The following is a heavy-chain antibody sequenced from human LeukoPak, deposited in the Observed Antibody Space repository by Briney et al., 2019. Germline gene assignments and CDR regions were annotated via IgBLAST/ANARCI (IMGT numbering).Heavy chain of an antibody. CDR1: GGSISSSSYY. CDR2: IYTSGST. J-gene: IGHJ3*02. Sequence: PSETLSLTCTVSGGSISSSSYYWSWIRQPAGKGLEWIGRIYTSGSTNYNPSLKSRVIISVDTSKNQFSLKLSSVTAADTAVYYCARAWVQLWSSDAFDIWGQGTVVTVSS. D-gene: IGHD5-18*01. CDR3: ARAWVQLWSSDAFDI. V-gene: IGHV4-61*02.